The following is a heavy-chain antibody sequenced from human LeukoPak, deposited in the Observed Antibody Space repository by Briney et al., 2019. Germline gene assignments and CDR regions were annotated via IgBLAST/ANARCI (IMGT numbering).Heavy chain of an antibody. D-gene: IGHD1-26*01. CDR2: ISSSGSTI. CDR1: GFTFSFYW. CDR3: ARTGGSYPYYFEY. Sequence: GGSMRLSCGASGFTFSFYWMTWVRQAPGKGLEWVSYISSSGSTIYYADSVKGRFTLSRDNAKNSLYLQMNSLRAEDTAVYYCARTGGSYPYYFEYWGQGTLVTVSS. J-gene: IGHJ4*02. V-gene: IGHV3-48*04.